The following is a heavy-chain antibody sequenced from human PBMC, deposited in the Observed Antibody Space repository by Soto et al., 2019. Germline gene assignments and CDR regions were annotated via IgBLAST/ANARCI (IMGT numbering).Heavy chain of an antibody. Sequence: QVQLVQSGAEVKKPGSSVKVSCKASGGTFSSYAISWVRQAPGQGLEWMGGSIPLFGTAHDAQKFQCRVPITADESTSTAYMEGSRLRSEDTAVYYGERERFGANDYWGQGTLVTVAS. CDR3: ERERFGANDY. CDR1: GGTFSSYA. V-gene: IGHV1-69*12. J-gene: IGHJ4*02. CDR2: SIPLFGTA. D-gene: IGHD3-16*01.